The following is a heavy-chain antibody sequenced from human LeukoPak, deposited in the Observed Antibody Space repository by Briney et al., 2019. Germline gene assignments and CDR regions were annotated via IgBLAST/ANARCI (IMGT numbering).Heavy chain of an antibody. CDR2: ISAYNGNT. J-gene: IGHJ3*02. Sequence: ASVKGSCKASGYTFTSYGISWVRQAPGQGLEWMGWISAYNGNTNCAQKLQGRVTMTTDTSTSTAYMELRSLRSDDTAVYYCARGPPGGSGSYRAFDIWGQGTMVTVSS. D-gene: IGHD3-10*01. CDR1: GYTFTSYG. CDR3: ARGPPGGSGSYRAFDI. V-gene: IGHV1-18*01.